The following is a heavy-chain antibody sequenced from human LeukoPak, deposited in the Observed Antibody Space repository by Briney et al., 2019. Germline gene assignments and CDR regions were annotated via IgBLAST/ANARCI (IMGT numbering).Heavy chain of an antibody. Sequence: PGGSLRLSCAASGFTFSSYAMSWVRQAPGKGLEWVSAISGSGGSTYYADSVKGRFTISRDNSKNTLYLQMNSLRAEDTAVYYCAKPGESHYCSSTSCHYYFDYWGQGTLVTVSS. CDR1: GFTFSSYA. J-gene: IGHJ4*02. CDR2: ISGSGGST. D-gene: IGHD2-2*01. V-gene: IGHV3-23*01. CDR3: AKPGESHYCSSTSCHYYFDY.